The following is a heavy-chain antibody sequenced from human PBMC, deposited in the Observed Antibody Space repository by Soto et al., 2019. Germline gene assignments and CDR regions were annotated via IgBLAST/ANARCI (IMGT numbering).Heavy chain of an antibody. CDR1: GGSIGSYY. V-gene: IGHV4-59*01. J-gene: IGHJ4*02. D-gene: IGHD3-10*01. CDR2: IYYSGSA. Sequence: SETLSLTCTVSGGSIGSYYWSWVRQPPGKGLEWVGYIYYSGSANYNPSLKSRVTISVDRSNNQLSLKLTSVSAADTAVYYCARGPSGGAENYFDYWGQGSLVTVSS. CDR3: ARGPSGGAENYFDY.